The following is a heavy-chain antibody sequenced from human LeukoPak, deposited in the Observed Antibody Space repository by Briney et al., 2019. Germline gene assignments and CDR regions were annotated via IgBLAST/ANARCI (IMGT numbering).Heavy chain of an antibody. D-gene: IGHD2-21*02. CDR1: RYTFTSYD. CDR2: INPNTGRT. Sequence: GASVKVSYKASRYTFTSYDINWVREAAGQGLEWMGWINPNTGRTGFAQKSQGTLTMTRDTSISTAYMELSSLRCEDPGVYYCARLSQTPDYYSNGGDYYLGYWGQGTPVTVSS. V-gene: IGHV1-8*01. J-gene: IGHJ4*02. CDR3: ARLSQTPDYYSNGGDYYLGY.